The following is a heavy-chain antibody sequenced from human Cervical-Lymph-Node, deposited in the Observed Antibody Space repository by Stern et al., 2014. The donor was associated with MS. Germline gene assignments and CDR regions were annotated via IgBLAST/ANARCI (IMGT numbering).Heavy chain of an antibody. D-gene: IGHD6-19*01. CDR3: AREMAGDFDY. J-gene: IGHJ4*02. Sequence: QVQLVQSGAEVKRPGASVKLSCTTSGYTFTNYYMHWVRQAPGQGLEWMGMINPSFGTTNYAQKFQGRINMSMDTSTRTAYMEVNSLISEDTAVYYCAREMAGDFDYWGQGALVTVSS. CDR2: INPSFGTT. CDR1: GYTFTNYY. V-gene: IGHV1-46*01.